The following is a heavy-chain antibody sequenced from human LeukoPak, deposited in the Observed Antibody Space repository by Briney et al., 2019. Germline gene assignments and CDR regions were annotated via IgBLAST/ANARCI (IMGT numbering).Heavy chain of an antibody. CDR2: IYYSGST. Sequence: SETLSLTCTVSGGSISSGGYYWSWIRQHPRKGLEWIGYIYYSGSTYYNPSLKSRVTISVDTSKNQFSLKLSSVTAADTAVYYCARGYYDSSGYYVDYWGQGTLVTVSS. V-gene: IGHV4-31*03. CDR1: GGSISSGGYY. CDR3: ARGYYDSSGYYVDY. D-gene: IGHD3-22*01. J-gene: IGHJ4*02.